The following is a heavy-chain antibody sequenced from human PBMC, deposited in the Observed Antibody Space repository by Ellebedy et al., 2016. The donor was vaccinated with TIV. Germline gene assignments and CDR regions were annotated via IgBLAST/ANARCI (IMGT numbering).Heavy chain of an antibody. J-gene: IGHJ5*02. D-gene: IGHD3-9*01. CDR2: IYYSGST. Sequence: LRLSCTVSGGSISSGGYYWSWIRQHPGKGLEWIGYIYYSGSTYYNPSLKSRVTISVDTSKNQFSLKLSSVTAADTAVYYCARGRQARVLRYFARFDPWGQGTLVTVSS. CDR1: GGSISSGGYY. V-gene: IGHV4-31*03. CDR3: ARGRQARVLRYFARFDP.